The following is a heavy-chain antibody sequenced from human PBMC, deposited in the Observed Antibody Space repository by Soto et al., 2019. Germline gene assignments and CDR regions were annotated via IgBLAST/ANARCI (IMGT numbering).Heavy chain of an antibody. CDR2: IYYSGNT. D-gene: IGHD5-18*01. Sequence: NPSETLSLTCAVSGYSISSGYYWSWVRQNPRKGLEWIGNIYYSGNTYYNPSLKSRLTISVDTSKNQFSLNLSSVTAADTAVYYCARDRLMATAGTARHYFGLDVWGQGTTVTVSS. CDR1: GYSISSGYY. CDR3: ARDRLMATAGTARHYFGLDV. J-gene: IGHJ6*02. V-gene: IGHV4-31*11.